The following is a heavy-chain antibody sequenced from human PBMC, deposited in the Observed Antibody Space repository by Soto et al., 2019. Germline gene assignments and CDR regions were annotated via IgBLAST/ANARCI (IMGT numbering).Heavy chain of an antibody. V-gene: IGHV4-34*01. CDR3: ARGCSYAVVPAQNV. J-gene: IGHJ6*04. Sequence: SETLSLTCAVYGGSFSGYYWSWIRQPPGKGLEWIGEINHSGSTNYNPSLKSRVTISVDTSKNQFSLKLSSVTAADTAVYYCARGCSYAVVPAQNVWGKGTTVTVSS. CDR1: GGSFSGYY. CDR2: INHSGST. D-gene: IGHD2-2*01.